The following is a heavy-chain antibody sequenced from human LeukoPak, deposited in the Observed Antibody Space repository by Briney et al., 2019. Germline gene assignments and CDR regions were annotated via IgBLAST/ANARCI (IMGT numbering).Heavy chain of an antibody. J-gene: IGHJ4*02. CDR1: GFTLSSYS. CDR3: ARAHEVGDY. V-gene: IGHV3-21*01. CDR2: ISTGSSYI. D-gene: IGHD1-26*01. Sequence: SGGSLRLSCAASGFTLSSYSMNWVRQAPGKGLEWVSSISTGSSYIYYADSVRGRFTISRDNAKNSLYLQMNNLRAEDTAVYYCARAHEVGDYWGQGTLVTVSS.